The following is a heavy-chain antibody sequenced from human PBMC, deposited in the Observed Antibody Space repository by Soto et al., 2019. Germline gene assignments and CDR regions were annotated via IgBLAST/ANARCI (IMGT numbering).Heavy chain of an antibody. CDR2: ISYDGSNK. V-gene: IGHV3-30*18. D-gene: IGHD2-15*01. Sequence: HPGGSLRLSCAASGFTFSSYGMHWVRQAPGKGLEWVAVISYDGSNKYYADSVKGRFTISRDNSKNTLYLQMNSLRAEDTAVYYCAKVADIVVVVAATTAEYFQHWGQGTLVTVSS. J-gene: IGHJ1*01. CDR3: AKVADIVVVVAATTAEYFQH. CDR1: GFTFSSYG.